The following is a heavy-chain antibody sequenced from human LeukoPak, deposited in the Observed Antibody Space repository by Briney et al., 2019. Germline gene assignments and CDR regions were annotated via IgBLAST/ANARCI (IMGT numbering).Heavy chain of an antibody. CDR2: IYYSGST. J-gene: IGHJ4*02. D-gene: IGHD4-17*01. CDR1: GGSISSYY. Sequence: SETLSLTCTVSGGSISSYYWTWIRQPPGKGLEWIGYIYYSGSTNYNPSLKSRVTISVDTSKNQFSLKLSSVTAADTAVYYCARMVITVAKRYYFDYWGQGTLVTVSS. V-gene: IGHV4-59*01. CDR3: ARMVITVAKRYYFDY.